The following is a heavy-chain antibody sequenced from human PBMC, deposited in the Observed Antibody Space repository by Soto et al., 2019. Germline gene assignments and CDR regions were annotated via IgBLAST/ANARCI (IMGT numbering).Heavy chain of an antibody. CDR2: ISYDGSNK. J-gene: IGHJ4*02. Sequence: QVQLVESGGGVVQPGRSLRLSCAASGFTFSSYGMHWVRQAPGKGPEWVAVISYDGSNKYYADSVKGRFTISRDNSKNTLYLQMNSLRAEDTAVYYCAKDLGSWGQRILLWFGEIIGPDYWGQGTLVTVSS. CDR3: AKDLGSWGQRILLWFGEIIGPDY. CDR1: GFTFSSYG. D-gene: IGHD3-10*01. V-gene: IGHV3-30*18.